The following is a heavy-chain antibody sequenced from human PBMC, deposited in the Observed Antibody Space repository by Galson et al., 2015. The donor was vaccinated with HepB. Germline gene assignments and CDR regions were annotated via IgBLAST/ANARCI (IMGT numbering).Heavy chain of an antibody. V-gene: IGHV1-18*01. J-gene: IGHJ3*02. D-gene: IGHD6-13*01. CDR3: ARVYTSNWYNAIDI. CDR2: ISASNGNT. CDR1: GYTFISYG. Sequence: SVKVSCKASGYTFISYGISWVRQAPGQGLEWMGWISASNGNTNYAQKLQGRVTMTTDTSTTTVYMELGSLRSDDTAIYYCARVYTSNWYNAIDIWGQGTMVTVSS.